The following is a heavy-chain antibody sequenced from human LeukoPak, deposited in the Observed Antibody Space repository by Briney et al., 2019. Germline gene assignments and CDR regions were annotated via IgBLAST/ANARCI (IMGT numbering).Heavy chain of an antibody. CDR3: ARDFYYGSGSYYNDY. Sequence: KPGGSLRLSCAASGXTFSSYSMNWVRQAPGKGLEWVSSISSSSSYIYYADSVKGRFTISRDNAKNSLYLQMNSLRAEDTAVYYCARDFYYGSGSYYNDYWGQGTLVTVSS. J-gene: IGHJ4*02. CDR2: ISSSSSYI. CDR1: GXTFSSYS. D-gene: IGHD3-10*01. V-gene: IGHV3-21*01.